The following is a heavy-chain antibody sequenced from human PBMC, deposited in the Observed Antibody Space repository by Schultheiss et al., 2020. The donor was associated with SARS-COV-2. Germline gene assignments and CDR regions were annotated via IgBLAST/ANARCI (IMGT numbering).Heavy chain of an antibody. CDR3: ATSWGIGGATISGMDV. CDR2: FDPEDGET. J-gene: IGHJ6*02. D-gene: IGHD1-26*01. CDR1: GYTLTELS. Sequence: GGSLRLSCKVSGYTLTELSMHWVRQAPGKGLEWMGGFDPEDGETIYAQKFQGRVTMTEDTSTDTAYMELSSLRSEDTAVYYCATSWGIGGATISGMDVWGQGTTVTVSS. V-gene: IGHV1-24*01.